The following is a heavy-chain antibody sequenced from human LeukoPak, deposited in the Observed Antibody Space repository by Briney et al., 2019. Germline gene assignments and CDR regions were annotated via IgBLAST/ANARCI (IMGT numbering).Heavy chain of an antibody. V-gene: IGHV1-69*05. CDR3: ARGKGFRDYYDSSGYWFDY. Sequence: ASVKVSCKASGGTFSRYAISWVRQAPGQGLEWMGGIIPIFGTANYAQKFQGRVTITTDESTSTAYMELSSLRSEDTAVYYCARGKGFRDYYDSSGYWFDYWGQGTLVTVSS. CDR1: GGTFSRYA. J-gene: IGHJ4*02. D-gene: IGHD3-22*01. CDR2: IIPIFGTA.